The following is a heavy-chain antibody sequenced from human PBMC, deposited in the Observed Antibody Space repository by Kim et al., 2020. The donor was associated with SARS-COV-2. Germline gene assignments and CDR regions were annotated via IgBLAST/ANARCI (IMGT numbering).Heavy chain of an antibody. CDR2: ISSSSSYI. J-gene: IGHJ4*02. D-gene: IGHD3-16*02. V-gene: IGHV3-21*01. Sequence: GGSLRLSCAASGFTFSSYSMNWVRQAPGKGLEWVSSISSSSSYIYYADSVKGRFTISRDNAKNSLYLQMNSLRAEDTAVYYCARSGRLTNYDYVWGSYRPPYFDYWGQGTLVTVSS. CDR3: ARSGRLTNYDYVWGSYRPPYFDY. CDR1: GFTFSSYS.